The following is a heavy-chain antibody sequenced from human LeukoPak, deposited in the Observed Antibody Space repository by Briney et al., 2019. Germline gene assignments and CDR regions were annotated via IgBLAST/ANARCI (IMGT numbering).Heavy chain of an antibody. V-gene: IGHV4-34*01. CDR2: INHSGSI. CDR1: GGSFSGYY. CDR3: ARRGSPYSDILTGYYDY. J-gene: IGHJ4*02. Sequence: SETLSLTCAVYGGSFSGYYWSWIRQPPGKGLEWIGEINHSGSINYNPSLKSRVTISVDTSKNQFSLQLRSVTAAHTAVYYCARRGSPYSDILTGYYDYWGQGALVTVSS. D-gene: IGHD3-9*01.